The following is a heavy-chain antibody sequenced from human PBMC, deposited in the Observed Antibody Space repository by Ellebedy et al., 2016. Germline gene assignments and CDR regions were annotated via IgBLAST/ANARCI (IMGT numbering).Heavy chain of an antibody. Sequence: SETLSLTCSVTGDSVSGTFWSWIRQSPGKGLEWIGYVHFSGNMGYNPSLKSRVTMSVDTSKDQFSLKLASVTAADTAVYFCARHWRGHYEAFFDYWGQGTLVTVSS. D-gene: IGHD3-3*01. CDR3: ARHWRGHYEAFFDY. J-gene: IGHJ4*02. CDR2: VHFSGNM. CDR1: GDSVSGTF. V-gene: IGHV4-59*02.